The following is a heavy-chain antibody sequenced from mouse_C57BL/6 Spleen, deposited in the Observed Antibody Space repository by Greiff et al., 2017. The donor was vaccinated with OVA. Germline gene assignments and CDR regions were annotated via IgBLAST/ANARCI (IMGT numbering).Heavy chain of an antibody. CDR3: ARKTAQARKAWFAY. Sequence: QVQLQQSGAELMKPGASVKLSCKATGYTFTGYWIEWVKQRPGHGLEWIGEILPGSGSTNYNEKFKGKATFTADTSSNTAYMQHSSLTTEDSAIYYCARKTAQARKAWFAYWGQGTLVTVSA. V-gene: IGHV1-9*01. D-gene: IGHD3-2*02. J-gene: IGHJ3*01. CDR1: GYTFTGYW. CDR2: ILPGSGST.